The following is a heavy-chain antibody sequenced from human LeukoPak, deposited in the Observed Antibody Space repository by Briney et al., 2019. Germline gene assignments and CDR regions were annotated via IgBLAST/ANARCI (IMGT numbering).Heavy chain of an antibody. CDR3: ARVTDGSGQFDY. J-gene: IGHJ4*02. V-gene: IGHV3-30*03. CDR2: ISYDGSNY. Sequence: GGSLRLSCAASGFTFSSYDMHWVRQAPGKGLEWVALISYDGSNYHYADSVKGRFTISRDNSKNTLYLQMNSLRAEDTAVYYCARVTDGSGQFDYWGQGTLVTVSS. D-gene: IGHD3-10*01. CDR1: GFTFSSYD.